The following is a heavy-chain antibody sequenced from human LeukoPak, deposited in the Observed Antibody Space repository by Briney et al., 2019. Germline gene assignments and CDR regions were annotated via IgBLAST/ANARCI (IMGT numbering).Heavy chain of an antibody. Sequence: ASVTVSYKASGYTFINYGISWVRQAPGLGLEWMGWTSYNGNTNYAQKFQDRVTMTTDTSTTTAYMELRSLESDDTAVYYCARHSGSGWQALGYWGQGTLVTVSS. CDR2: TSYNGNT. J-gene: IGHJ4*02. V-gene: IGHV1-18*04. D-gene: IGHD6-19*01. CDR1: GYTFINYG. CDR3: ARHSGSGWQALGY.